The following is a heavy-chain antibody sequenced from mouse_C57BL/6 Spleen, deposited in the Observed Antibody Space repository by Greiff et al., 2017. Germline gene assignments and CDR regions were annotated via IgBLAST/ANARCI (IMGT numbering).Heavy chain of an antibody. V-gene: IGHV1-26*01. CDR2: INPNNGGT. CDR1: GYTFPDYY. J-gene: IGHJ4*01. Sequence: VQLQQSGPELVKPGASVKISCKASGYTFPDYYMNWVKQSHGKSLEWIGDINPNNGGTSYNQKFKGKATLTVDKSSSTAYMELRSLTSEDSAVYYCAGRAMDNWRQADSVT. CDR3: AGRAMDN. D-gene: IGHD3-3*01.